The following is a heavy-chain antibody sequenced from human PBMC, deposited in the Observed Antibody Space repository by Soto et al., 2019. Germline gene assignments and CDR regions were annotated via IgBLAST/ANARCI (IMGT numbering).Heavy chain of an antibody. CDR2: ISSSSSYI. CDR1: GFTFSSYS. J-gene: IGHJ4*02. V-gene: IGHV3-21*01. CDR3: ARAGYCSGGSCLDPDYFDY. Sequence: EVQLVESGGGLVKPGGSLRLSCAASGFTFSSYSMNWVRQAPGKGLEWVSSISSSSSYIYYADSVKGRFTISRDNAKNSLYLQMNSLRAEDTAVYYCARAGYCSGGSCLDPDYFDYWGQGTLVTVSS. D-gene: IGHD2-15*01.